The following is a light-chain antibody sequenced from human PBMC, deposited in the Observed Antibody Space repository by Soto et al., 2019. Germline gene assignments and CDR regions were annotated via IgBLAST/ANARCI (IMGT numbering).Light chain of an antibody. V-gene: IGKV3-15*01. J-gene: IGKJ4*01. CDR3: QPYNNWPLT. CDR2: DTS. Sequence: VMTQTPLSLSVAPGQPATLSCRASQGIGDTLAWYQHKPGQTPRLLIYDTSTRATGVPTRFSGSRSGAEFTLTINSLQSEDFAVYYCQPYNNWPLTFGGGTKVDIK. CDR1: QGIGDT.